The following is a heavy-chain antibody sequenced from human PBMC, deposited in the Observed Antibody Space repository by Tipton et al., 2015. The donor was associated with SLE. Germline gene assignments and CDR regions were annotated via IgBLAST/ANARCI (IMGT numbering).Heavy chain of an antibody. V-gene: IGHV4-39*07. CDR2: IDNSGST. D-gene: IGHD6-13*01. CDR1: GGSINSGSYY. J-gene: IGHJ3*02. Sequence: TLSLTCTVSGGSINSGSYYWGWIRQSPGKGLEWIGSIDNSGSTYDNPSLRSRVTISVDTSKNQFSLTLTSVTSADTAVYYCARRTSPYNSSWHDAFDIWGQGTLVTVSS. CDR3: ARRTSPYNSSWHDAFDI.